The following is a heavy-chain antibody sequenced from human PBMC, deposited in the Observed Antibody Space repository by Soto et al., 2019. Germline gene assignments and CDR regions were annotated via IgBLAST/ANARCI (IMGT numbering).Heavy chain of an antibody. CDR2: ISGNGGST. J-gene: IGHJ4*02. CDR3: AKGSEFSNSYTLDFDF. V-gene: IGHV3-23*01. D-gene: IGHD6-6*01. CDR1: GFTFSSYA. Sequence: EVQLLESGGGLVQPGESPRLSCAGSGFTFSSYAMSWVRQAPGRGLEWVSIISGNGGSTYYAASVKGRFTISRDNTKNTLYLQMDSLTAEDTAVYYCAKGSEFSNSYTLDFDFWGQGALVTVSS.